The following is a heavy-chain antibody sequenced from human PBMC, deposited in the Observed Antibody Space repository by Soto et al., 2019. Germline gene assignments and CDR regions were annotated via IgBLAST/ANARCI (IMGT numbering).Heavy chain of an antibody. CDR1: GFTFSSYS. CDR2: ISSSSSYI. CDR3: ARGIAVAGRIAYYFDY. J-gene: IGHJ4*02. Sequence: LRLSCAASGFTFSSYSMNWVRQAPGKGLEWVSSISSSSSYIYYADSVKGRFTISRDNAKNSLYLQMNSLRAEDTAVYYCARGIAVAGRIAYYFDYWGQGTLVTVSS. V-gene: IGHV3-21*01. D-gene: IGHD6-19*01.